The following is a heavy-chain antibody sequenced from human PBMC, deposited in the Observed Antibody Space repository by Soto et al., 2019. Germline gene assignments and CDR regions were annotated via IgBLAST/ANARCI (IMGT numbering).Heavy chain of an antibody. CDR2: VKRKRDGGTR. V-gene: IGHV3-15*01. Sequence: LLVESGGGLVKPGGSLRLSCVGSGFSINYVWSSWVRQAPGKGLEWVGRVKRKRDGGTREYAAPVRGRFFISRDDSKNTAYLEMNSLRAEDTALYYCTTDLTVGVTAWGQGTLVTVSS. J-gene: IGHJ4*02. D-gene: IGHD1-26*01. CDR1: GFSINYVW. CDR3: TTDLTVGVTA.